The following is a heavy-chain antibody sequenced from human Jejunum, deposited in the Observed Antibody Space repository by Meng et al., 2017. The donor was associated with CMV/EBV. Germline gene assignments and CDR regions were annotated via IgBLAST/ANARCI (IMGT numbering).Heavy chain of an antibody. CDR2: INADGGT. V-gene: IGHV3-66*01. CDR1: GLTVGSKY. D-gene: IGHD3-16*01. CDR3: GRDRGEGGFFDY. J-gene: IGHJ4*01. Sequence: EVQLLECCGGLVQTGGSRVLSCEASGLTVGSKYMNWLRKATGKGLQWVSVINADGGTHYADSVRGKFIISRDNSKNTVHLQMNSLTDEDTAVYYCGRDRGEGGFFDYWGQGTLVTVSS.